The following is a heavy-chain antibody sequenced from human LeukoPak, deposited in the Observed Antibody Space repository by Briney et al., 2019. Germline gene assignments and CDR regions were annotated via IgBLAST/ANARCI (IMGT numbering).Heavy chain of an antibody. CDR2: ISAYNDNT. D-gene: IGHD3-22*01. Sequence: ASVKVSCKASGYTFTSYGISWVRQAPGQGLEWVGWISAYNDNTNYAQKHHGRVTMTTDTSTTTAYMELRSLRSDDTAVYYCARNSSGTDYWGQGTLVTVSS. J-gene: IGHJ4*02. CDR3: ARNSSGTDY. CDR1: GYTFTSYG. V-gene: IGHV1-18*01.